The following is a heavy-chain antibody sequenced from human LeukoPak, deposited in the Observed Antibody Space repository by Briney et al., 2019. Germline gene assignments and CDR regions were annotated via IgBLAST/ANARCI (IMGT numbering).Heavy chain of an antibody. D-gene: IGHD3-22*01. J-gene: IGHJ3*01. CDR2: IYPGDSDT. Sequence: GESLKISCKGSEYNFSTYWIGWVRQMPGKGLEWMAIIYPGDSDTTYSPSFQGQVTISADKSVRTAYLQWSSLKASDTAMYYCARPNITSYYDSRGYDAFDVWGQGTMVTVSS. CDR3: ARPNITSYYDSRGYDAFDV. V-gene: IGHV5-51*01. CDR1: EYNFSTYW.